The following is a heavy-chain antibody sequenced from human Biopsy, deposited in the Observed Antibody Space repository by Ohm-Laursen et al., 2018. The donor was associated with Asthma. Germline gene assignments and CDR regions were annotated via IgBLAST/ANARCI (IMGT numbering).Heavy chain of an antibody. CDR2: ISVYNGNT. Sequence: GSSGKVSCHTSCYTLNSAGITWGRRAPGQGLAWMGGISVYNGNTKVAQKLQDRVTMITDTSTSTAYMELRSLRSDDTAVYFCARAVDYSHYYGIDVWGQGTTVTVS. D-gene: IGHD3-10*01. V-gene: IGHV1-18*01. CDR3: ARAVDYSHYYGIDV. J-gene: IGHJ6*02. CDR1: CYTLNSAG.